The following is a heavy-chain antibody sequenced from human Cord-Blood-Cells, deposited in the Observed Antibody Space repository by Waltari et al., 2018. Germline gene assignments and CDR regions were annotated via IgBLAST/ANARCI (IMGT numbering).Heavy chain of an antibody. V-gene: IGHV1-2*02. CDR3: ARQRYCSGGSCYSYFQH. Sequence: QVQLVQSGAEVKKPGASVKVSCKASGYTFPGYYMHWVRQAPGKGLEWMGWINPNSGGTNYAQKFQGRVTMTRDTSISTAYMELSRLRSDDTAVYYCARQRYCSGGSCYSYFQHWGQGTLVTVSS. CDR1: GYTFPGYY. CDR2: INPNSGGT. D-gene: IGHD2-15*01. J-gene: IGHJ1*01.